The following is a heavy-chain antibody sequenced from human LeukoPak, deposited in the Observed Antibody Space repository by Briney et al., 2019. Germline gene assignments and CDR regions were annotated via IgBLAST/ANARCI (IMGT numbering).Heavy chain of an antibody. J-gene: IGHJ4*02. CDR3: ARVPGEMGATLAYLDY. Sequence: PGGSLRLSCAASEFSVGSNYMTWVRQAPGKGLEWVSLIYSGGSTYYADSVKGRFTISRDNSKNTLYLQMNSLRAEDTAVYYCARVPGEMGATLAYLDYWGQGTLVIVSS. CDR1: EFSVGSNY. V-gene: IGHV3-66*01. D-gene: IGHD1-26*01. CDR2: IYSGGST.